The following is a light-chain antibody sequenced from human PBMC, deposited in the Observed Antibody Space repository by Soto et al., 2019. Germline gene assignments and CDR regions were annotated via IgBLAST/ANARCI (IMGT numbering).Light chain of an antibody. CDR2: DAS. Sequence: DIQMTQSPSTLSASVGDRVTITCRASQSISSWLAWYQQKPGKAPKLLSYDASSLESGVPSRFSGSGSGTEFTLTISSLQPDDFATYYCQPYNSYSVTFGGGTKVEIK. V-gene: IGKV1-5*01. CDR3: QPYNSYSVT. J-gene: IGKJ4*01. CDR1: QSISSW.